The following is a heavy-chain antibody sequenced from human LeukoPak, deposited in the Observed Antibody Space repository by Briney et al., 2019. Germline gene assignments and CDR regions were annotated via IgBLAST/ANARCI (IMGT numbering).Heavy chain of an antibody. J-gene: IGHJ6*02. CDR1: GGSISSYY. Sequence: SETLSLTCTVSGGSISSYYWSWIRQPPGKGLEWIGYIYYSGSTNYNPSLKSRVTISVDTSKNQFSLKLSSVTAADTAVYYCARMQQLVTPFTHYCYGMDVWGQGTTVTVSS. CDR2: IYYSGST. D-gene: IGHD6-13*01. V-gene: IGHV4-59*01. CDR3: ARMQQLVTPFTHYCYGMDV.